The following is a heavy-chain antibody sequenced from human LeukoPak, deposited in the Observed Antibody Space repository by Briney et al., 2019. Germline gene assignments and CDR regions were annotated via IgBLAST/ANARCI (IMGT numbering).Heavy chain of an antibody. Sequence: GRSLRLSCAGSGFTFSSYAMSWVRQAPGKGLEWVSAISGSGGSTYYADSVEGRFTISRDSSKNTLYLQMNSLRADDTAVYYCTRGGSTGYYRLDFWGQGTLVTVSS. CDR3: TRGGSTGYYRLDF. CDR1: GFTFSSYA. V-gene: IGHV3-23*01. CDR2: ISGSGGST. J-gene: IGHJ4*02. D-gene: IGHD3-22*01.